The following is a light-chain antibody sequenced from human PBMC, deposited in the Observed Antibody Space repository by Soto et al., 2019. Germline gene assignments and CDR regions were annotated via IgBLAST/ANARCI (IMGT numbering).Light chain of an antibody. CDR2: DAS. J-gene: IGKJ1*01. CDR3: QQYGSSGT. V-gene: IGKV3-20*01. CDR1: QSVSSY. Sequence: EGVLTQSPGTLSLSPGERATLSFRASQSVSSYLAWYQQKPGQAPRLLIYDASNRATGIPARFSGSGSGTDFTLTISRLEPEDFAVYYCQQYGSSGTFGQGTKVDIK.